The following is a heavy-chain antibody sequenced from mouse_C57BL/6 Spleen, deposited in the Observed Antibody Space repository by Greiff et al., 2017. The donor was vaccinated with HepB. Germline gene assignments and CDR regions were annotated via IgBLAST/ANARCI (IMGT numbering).Heavy chain of an antibody. CDR1: GYTFTSYG. CDR2: IYPRSGNT. CDR3: ARSYYGSSYAWYFDV. Sequence: VQLQESGAELARPGASVKLSCKASGYTFTSYGISWVKQRTGQGLEWIGEIYPRSGNTYYNEKFKGKATRTADKSSSTAYMELRSLTSEDSAVYFCARSYYGSSYAWYFDVWGTGTTVTVSS. V-gene: IGHV1-81*01. D-gene: IGHD1-1*01. J-gene: IGHJ1*03.